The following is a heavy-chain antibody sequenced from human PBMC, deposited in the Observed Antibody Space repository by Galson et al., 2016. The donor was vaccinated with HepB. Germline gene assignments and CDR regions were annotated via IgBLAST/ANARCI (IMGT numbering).Heavy chain of an antibody. Sequence: SLRLSCAASGFTFSTYAMHWVRQAPGQGLEYVSAISRNGGYTYHANSVKGRFTISRDNSKNTLYLQMGSLTSEDMAVYYCAREFRRWAFDIWGQGTMVTVSS. CDR2: ISRNGGYT. D-gene: IGHD2-15*01. CDR1: GFTFSTYA. CDR3: AREFRRWAFDI. J-gene: IGHJ3*02. V-gene: IGHV3-64*01.